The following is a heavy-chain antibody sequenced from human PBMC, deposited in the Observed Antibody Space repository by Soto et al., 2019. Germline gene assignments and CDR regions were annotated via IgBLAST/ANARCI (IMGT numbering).Heavy chain of an antibody. CDR2: ISLSGTTI. Sequence: EVHLVESGGGLVQPGGSLRLSCAASGFTSSDYEMNWVRQAPGKGLEWVSYISLSGTTIHYADSVKGRFTISRDNAKNSVYLQMNSLRVEDTAIYHCARVGGFDWFYPWGQGTLVTVSS. CDR3: ARVGGFDWFYP. CDR1: GFTSSDYE. V-gene: IGHV3-48*03. J-gene: IGHJ5*02.